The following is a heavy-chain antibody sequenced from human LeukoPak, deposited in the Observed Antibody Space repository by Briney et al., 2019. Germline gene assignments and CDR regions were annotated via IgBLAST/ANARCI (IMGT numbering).Heavy chain of an antibody. CDR1: GGSISSSSYY. CDR3: ARVQYSSSVDS. CDR2: IYYSGRN. Sequence: SETLSLTCTVSGGSISSSSYYWGWLRQPPGTGLECIGSIYYSGRNYYNPSLKSRVTISVDTSKNQFSLKLSSVTAADTAVYYCARVQYSSSVDSWGQGTLVTVSS. J-gene: IGHJ4*02. D-gene: IGHD6-6*01. V-gene: IGHV4-39*07.